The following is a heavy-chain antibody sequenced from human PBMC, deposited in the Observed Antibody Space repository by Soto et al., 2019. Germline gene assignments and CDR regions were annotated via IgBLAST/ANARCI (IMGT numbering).Heavy chain of an antibody. V-gene: IGHV4-34*01. CDR3: ARCKVDGSGSYDRWFDP. CDR2: INHSGST. Sequence: SETLSLTCAVYGGSFSGYYWSWIRQPPGKGLEWIGEINHSGSTNYNPSLKSRVTISVDTSKNQFSLKLSSVTAADTAVYYCARCKVDGSGSYDRWFDPWGKGTLVTVSS. J-gene: IGHJ5*02. CDR1: GGSFSGYY. D-gene: IGHD3-10*01.